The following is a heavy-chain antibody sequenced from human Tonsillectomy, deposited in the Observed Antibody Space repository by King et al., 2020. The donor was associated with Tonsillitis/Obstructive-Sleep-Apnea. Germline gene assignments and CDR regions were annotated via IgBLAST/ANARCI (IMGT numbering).Heavy chain of an antibody. D-gene: IGHD5-12*01. Sequence: HVQLVESGGGVVQPGRSLRLSCAASGFTFSTYGMHWVRQAPGKGLEWVAVIWYDGSNKYYADSVKGRFTISRDNSKNTLHLQMNSLRAEDTAVYYCVSALLHRLGYSGYDPIYYYYGMAVWGQGTTVTVSS. CDR1: GFTFSTYG. CDR3: VSALLHRLGYSGYDPIYYYYGMAV. J-gene: IGHJ6*02. V-gene: IGHV3-33*01. CDR2: IWYDGSNK.